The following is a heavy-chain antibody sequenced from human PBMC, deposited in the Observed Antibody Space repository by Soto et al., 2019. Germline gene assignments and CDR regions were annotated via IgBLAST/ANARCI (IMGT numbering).Heavy chain of an antibody. J-gene: IGHJ6*02. D-gene: IGHD2-2*01. Sequence: QVQLVQSGAEVKKPGASVKVSCKASGYTFTSYYMHWVRQAPGQGLEWMGIINPSGGSTSYAQKFQGRVTMTKDTSTSTVYMELSSLRSEDTAVYYCARDTLPAAAMPHYYYYGMDVWGQGTTVTVSS. CDR2: INPSGGST. V-gene: IGHV1-46*01. CDR1: GYTFTSYY. CDR3: ARDTLPAAAMPHYYYYGMDV.